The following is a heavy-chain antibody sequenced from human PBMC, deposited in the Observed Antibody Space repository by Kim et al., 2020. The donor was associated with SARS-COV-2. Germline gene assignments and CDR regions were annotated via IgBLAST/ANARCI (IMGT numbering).Heavy chain of an antibody. V-gene: IGHV1-69*13. CDR1: GCTFSNYA. D-gene: IGHD1-20*01. CDR2: IIPFFGTA. Sequence: SVKVSCKASGCTFSNYAISWVRQAPGQGLEWMGGIIPFFGTANYPQKFQGRVTVTADDSTRTTYMELSSLRSEDTAVYYCARDGLSGSASPIDAFDIWG. J-gene: IGHJ3*02. CDR3: ARDGLSGSASPIDAFDI.